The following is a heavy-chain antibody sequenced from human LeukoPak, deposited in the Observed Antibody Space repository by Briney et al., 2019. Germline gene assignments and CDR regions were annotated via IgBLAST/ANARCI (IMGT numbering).Heavy chain of an antibody. J-gene: IGHJ4*02. CDR3: ARDYKYAFDN. CDR1: GFPFSDYS. CDR2: VGIDSGNT. Sequence: PGGSLGLSCAASGFPFSDYSMNWVRQAPGKGLEWISYVGIDSGNTYYADSVKGRFTISADKAKNSLVLQMNSLRVEDTAVYYCARDYKYAFDNWGQGTLVTVSS. D-gene: IGHD5-24*01. V-gene: IGHV3-48*01.